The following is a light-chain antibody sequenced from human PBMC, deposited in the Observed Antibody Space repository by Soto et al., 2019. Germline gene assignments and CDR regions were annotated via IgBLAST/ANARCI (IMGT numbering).Light chain of an antibody. CDR2: GNN. J-gene: IGLJ3*02. CDR3: QSYDSSLTGSWM. V-gene: IGLV1-40*01. CDR1: SSNIGAGYA. Sequence: QSVLTQPPSVSGAPGQRVTISCTGSSSNIGAGYAVHWYQQFPGTAPKLLIYGNNNRPAGVPDRFSGSKSGTSASLAITGLQAEDEADYYCQSYDSSLTGSWMFSGGTKVTVL.